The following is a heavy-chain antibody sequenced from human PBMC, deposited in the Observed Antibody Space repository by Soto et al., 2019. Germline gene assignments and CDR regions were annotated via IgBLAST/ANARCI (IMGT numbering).Heavy chain of an antibody. J-gene: IGHJ4*02. Sequence: VASVKVSRKASGGTFSSYAISWVRQAPGQGLEWMGGIIPIFGTANYAQKFQGRVTITADESTSTAYMELSSLRSKDTAVYYCARTAQNSYYDSSGYYIPFDYWGQGTLVTVSS. D-gene: IGHD3-22*01. CDR1: GGTFSSYA. CDR3: ARTAQNSYYDSSGYYIPFDY. CDR2: IIPIFGTA. V-gene: IGHV1-69*13.